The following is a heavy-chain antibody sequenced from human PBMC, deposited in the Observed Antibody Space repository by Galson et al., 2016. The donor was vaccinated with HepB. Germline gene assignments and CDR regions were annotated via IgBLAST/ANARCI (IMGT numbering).Heavy chain of an antibody. D-gene: IGHD3-10*01. Sequence: SLRLSCAASGFTFSSYSMHWVRQAPGKGLEWVSSISSSSSYIHYADSVKGRFTISRDNAKNSLYLQMNSLRAEDTGVYYCAKNILWFGELTRVYYFDYWGQGTLVTVSS. J-gene: IGHJ4*02. V-gene: IGHV3-21*01. CDR1: GFTFSSYS. CDR3: AKNILWFGELTRVYYFDY. CDR2: ISSSSSYI.